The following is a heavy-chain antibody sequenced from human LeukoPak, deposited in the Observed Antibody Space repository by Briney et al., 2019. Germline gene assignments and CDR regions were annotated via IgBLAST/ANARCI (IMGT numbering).Heavy chain of an antibody. CDR1: GFTFSSYW. CDR2: IKQDGSEK. Sequence: GGSLRLSCAASGFTFSSYWMSWVRQAPGKGLEWVANIKQDGSEKYYVDSVKGRFTISRDNAKNSLYLQMNSLRAEDTAVYYCARDREYRSPETVYKYYYYGMDVWGQGTTVTVSS. J-gene: IGHJ6*02. CDR3: ARDREYRSPETVYKYYYYGMDV. D-gene: IGHD1-1*01. V-gene: IGHV3-7*01.